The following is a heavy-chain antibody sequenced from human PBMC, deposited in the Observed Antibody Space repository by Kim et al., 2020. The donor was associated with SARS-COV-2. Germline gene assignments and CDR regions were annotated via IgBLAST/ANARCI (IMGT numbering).Heavy chain of an antibody. J-gene: IGHJ6*02. CDR2: IKPDGSDQ. Sequence: GGSLRLSCAVSGFTFSSSWMNWVRRAPGKGLEWVANIKPDGSDQYYVDSVKGRFTISRDNAKNSLSLQMNNLRVEDTALYYCTSVRLGIPADVWCQGT. D-gene: IGHD5-18*01. CDR1: GFTFSSSW. V-gene: IGHV3-7*03. CDR3: TSVRLGIPADV.